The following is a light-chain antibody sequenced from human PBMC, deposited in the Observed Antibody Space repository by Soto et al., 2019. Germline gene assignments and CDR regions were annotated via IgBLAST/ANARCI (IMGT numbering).Light chain of an antibody. CDR1: QSVNTNY. Sequence: EIVLTQSPGTLSLSPGDRATLSCRASQSVNTNYLAWFQQRPGQAPRLLLYGASRRATGIPDRFGGSGSGTDFTLIISRLEPEDFAVYYCQLYGSSPLWTFGQGTRVEIK. V-gene: IGKV3-20*01. CDR3: QLYGSSPLWT. CDR2: GAS. J-gene: IGKJ1*01.